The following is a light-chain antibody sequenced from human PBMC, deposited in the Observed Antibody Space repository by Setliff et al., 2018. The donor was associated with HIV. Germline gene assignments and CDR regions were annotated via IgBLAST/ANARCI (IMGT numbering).Light chain of an antibody. J-gene: IGLJ1*01. CDR1: SSNIGAGYD. CDR3: QSYDSSLSGSYV. V-gene: IGLV1-40*01. Sequence: APGQRVTISCTGSSSNIGAGYDVHWYQQLPGTVPRLLIYINSNRPSGVPDRFSGSKSGTSASLAITGLQAEDEADYYCQSYDSSLSGSYVFGTGTKVTVL. CDR2: INS.